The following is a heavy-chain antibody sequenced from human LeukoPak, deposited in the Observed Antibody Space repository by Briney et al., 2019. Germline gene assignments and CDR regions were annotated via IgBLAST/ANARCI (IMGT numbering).Heavy chain of an antibody. D-gene: IGHD5-18*01. CDR3: AREGMEYSYGYPY. J-gene: IGHJ4*02. CDR1: GYTFTGYY. CDR2: INPNSGGT. Sequence: ASVKVSCKASGYTFTGYYMHWVRQAPGQGLEWVGWINPNSGGTNYAQKFQGRVTMTRDTSISTAYMELSRLRSDDTAVYYCAREGMEYSYGYPYWGQGTLVTVSS. V-gene: IGHV1-2*02.